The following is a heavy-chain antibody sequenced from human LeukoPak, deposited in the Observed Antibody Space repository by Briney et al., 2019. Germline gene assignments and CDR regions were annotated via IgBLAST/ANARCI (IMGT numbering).Heavy chain of an antibody. V-gene: IGHV1-2*02. CDR2: INPNSGGT. CDR3: ARDRSGSYYEDFDY. CDR1: GYTFTGCY. J-gene: IGHJ4*02. D-gene: IGHD1-26*01. Sequence: ASVRVSCKASGYTFTGCYMHWVRQAPGQGLEWMRWINPNSGGTNYAQKFQGRVTMTRDTSISTAYMELSRLRSDDTAVYYCARDRSGSYYEDFDYWGQGTLVTVSS.